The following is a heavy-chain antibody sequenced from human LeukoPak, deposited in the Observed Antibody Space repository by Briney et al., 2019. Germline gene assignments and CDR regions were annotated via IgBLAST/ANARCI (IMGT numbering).Heavy chain of an antibody. V-gene: IGHV4-39*01. Sequence: GSLRLSCAASGFTFSSYSMNWVRQAPGKGLEWIGSIYYSGSTYYNPSLKSRVTISVDTSKNQFSLKLSSVTAADTAVYYCARHSGSYLFSAEYFQHWGQGTLVTVSS. J-gene: IGHJ1*01. CDR3: ARHSGSYLFSAEYFQH. CDR1: GFTFSSYSMN. D-gene: IGHD1-26*01. CDR2: IYYSGST.